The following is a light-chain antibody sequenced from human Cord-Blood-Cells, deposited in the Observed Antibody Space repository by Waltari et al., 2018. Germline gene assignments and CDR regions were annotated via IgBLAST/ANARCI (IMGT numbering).Light chain of an antibody. CDR3: QQRSNWLT. CDR1: QSVSSY. J-gene: IGKJ4*01. CDR2: DAS. Sequence: IVLTQSPATLSLSPVERATLSCMASQSVSSYLAWYQQKPGLALRLLIYDASNRATGIPTRFSGSGSGTDFTLTISSLEPEDFAVYYCQQRSNWLTFGGGTKVEIK. V-gene: IGKV3-11*01.